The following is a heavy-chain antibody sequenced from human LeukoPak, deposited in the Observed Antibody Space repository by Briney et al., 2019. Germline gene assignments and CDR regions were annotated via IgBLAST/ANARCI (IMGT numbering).Heavy chain of an antibody. D-gene: IGHD3-3*01. Sequence: PSETLSLTCTVSGDSISSSSYYWGWIRQPPGKGLEWIGSIYYSGSTYYNPSLKSRVTISVDTSKNQFSLKLSSVTAADTAVYYCARHTYYDFWSGYQVLYFDYWGQGTLVTVSS. J-gene: IGHJ4*02. CDR2: IYYSGST. V-gene: IGHV4-39*01. CDR3: ARHTYYDFWSGYQVLYFDY. CDR1: GDSISSSSYY.